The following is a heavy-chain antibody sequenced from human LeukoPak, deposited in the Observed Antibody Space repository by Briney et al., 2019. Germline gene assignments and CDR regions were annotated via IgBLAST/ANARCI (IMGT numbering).Heavy chain of an antibody. CDR2: ISSSSSYI. CDR1: EFTFSIYS. CDR3: ARRTYCGGDCYSVGAFDI. Sequence: PGGSLRLSCAASEFTFSIYSMNWDRQAPGKGLEWVSSISSSSSYIYYADSVKGRFTISRDNAKNSLYLQMNSLRAEDTAVYYCARRTYCGGDCYSVGAFDIWGQGTVVTVSS. D-gene: IGHD2-21*02. V-gene: IGHV3-21*01. J-gene: IGHJ3*02.